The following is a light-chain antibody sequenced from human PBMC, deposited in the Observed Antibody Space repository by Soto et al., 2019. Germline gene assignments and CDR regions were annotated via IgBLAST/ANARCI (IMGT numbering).Light chain of an antibody. CDR2: DTN. CDR1: TGAVTSGHY. CDR3: LLYYSGVRV. J-gene: IGLJ3*02. V-gene: IGLV7-46*01. Sequence: QAVVNQEHSLTVSPGGTVTLTCGSSTGAVTSGHYPYWFQQKPGQAPRKLIYDTNNKHYWTTARFSGSLLGGKAALNLSGAQPEYEAEYYCLLYYSGVRVCCRGTKLTVL.